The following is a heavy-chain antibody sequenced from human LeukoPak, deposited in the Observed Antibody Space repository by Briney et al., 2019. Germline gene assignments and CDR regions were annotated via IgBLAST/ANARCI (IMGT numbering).Heavy chain of an antibody. CDR1: VGSISSSSYY. CDR2: IYYSVST. CDR3: ARHSRCGYSGYENAFDI. V-gene: IGHV4-39*01. J-gene: IGHJ3*02. Sequence: TSSEPLSLPCTVSVGSISSSSYYWGWIRQPPGKGLEWIGSIYYSVSTYYSPSRKSRVTISVDTSKNQFSLKLSSVTAADTAVYYCARHSRCGYSGYENAFDIWGQGTMVTVSS. D-gene: IGHD5-12*01.